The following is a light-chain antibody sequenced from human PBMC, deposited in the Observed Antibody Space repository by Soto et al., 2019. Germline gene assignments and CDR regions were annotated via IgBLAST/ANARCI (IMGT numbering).Light chain of an antibody. CDR2: GAS. V-gene: IGKV3D-20*02. CDR1: QSFTTSQ. J-gene: IGKJ3*01. Sequence: EIVLTQSPGTLSLSPGERATLFCRASQSFTTSQLAWYQQRPGQAPRVLIFGASRRATGIPDRFSGSGSGTDFTLTISRLEPEDFAVYYCQQRSNWLFTFGPGTKVDIK. CDR3: QQRSNWLFT.